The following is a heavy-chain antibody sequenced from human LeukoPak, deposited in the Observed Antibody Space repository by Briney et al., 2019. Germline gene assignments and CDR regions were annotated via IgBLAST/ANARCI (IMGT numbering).Heavy chain of an antibody. D-gene: IGHD3-10*01. CDR3: ARDPKVLWFGELLPGQN. CDR2: IHQTGST. V-gene: IGHV4-38-2*02. CDR1: GYSISSGYY. Sequence: PSETLSLTCTVSGYSISSGYYWDWIRQPPGKGLEWIGSIHQTGSTYYNPSLKSRVTISVDTSKNQFSLKLSSVTAADTAVYYCARDPKVLWFGELLPGQNWGQGPLVTVSS. J-gene: IGHJ4*02.